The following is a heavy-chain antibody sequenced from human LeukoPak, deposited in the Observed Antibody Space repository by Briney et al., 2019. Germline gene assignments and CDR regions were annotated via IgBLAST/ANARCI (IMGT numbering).Heavy chain of an antibody. Sequence: GSLRLSCAVSGFTFSSYAMSWVRQAPGKGLEWVSAIGGSGGSTYYADSVKGRFTISRDNSKNTLYLQMNSLRAEDTAVYYCAKSGGTLTPFDYWGQGTLVTVSS. J-gene: IGHJ4*02. CDR1: GFTFSSYA. CDR2: IGGSGGST. V-gene: IGHV3-23*01. D-gene: IGHD3-9*01. CDR3: AKSGGTLTPFDY.